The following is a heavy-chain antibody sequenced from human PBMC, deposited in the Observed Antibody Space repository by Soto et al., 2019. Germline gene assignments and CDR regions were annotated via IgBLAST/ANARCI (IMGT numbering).Heavy chain of an antibody. J-gene: IGHJ6*02. Sequence: HPGGSLRLSCAASGFTFSSYAMSWVRQAPGKGLEWVSAISGSGGSTYYADSVKGRFTISRDNSKNTLYLQMNSLRAEDTAVYYCAKYAPRITIFGVVIRPDYYYYGMDVWGQGTTVTVSS. D-gene: IGHD3-3*01. CDR2: ISGSGGST. CDR1: GFTFSSYA. CDR3: AKYAPRITIFGVVIRPDYYYYGMDV. V-gene: IGHV3-23*01.